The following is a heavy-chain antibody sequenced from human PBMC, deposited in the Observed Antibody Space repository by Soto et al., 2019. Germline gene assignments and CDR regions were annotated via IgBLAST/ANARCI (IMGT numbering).Heavy chain of an antibody. V-gene: IGHV3-23*01. CDR2: ISGTGTST. J-gene: IGHJ5*02. CDR1: GFTFSNYA. Sequence: EVQVLESGGDLVQPGGSLRLSCVASGFTFSNYAMSWVRQAPGKGLEWVSTISGTGTSTYYADFVKGRFTISRDNSKNSLYVQMNSLRAEDTAVYYCAKHDRGADMASWGQGTLVTVSS. D-gene: IGHD3-16*01. CDR3: AKHDRGADMAS.